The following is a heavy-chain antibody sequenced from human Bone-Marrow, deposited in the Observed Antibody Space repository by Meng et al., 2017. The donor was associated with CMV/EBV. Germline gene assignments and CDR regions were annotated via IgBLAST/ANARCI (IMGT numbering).Heavy chain of an antibody. CDR1: GFTFADYA. Sequence: GGSLRLSCTASGFTFADYAINWVRQAPGKGLEWVGFIRSNSYGATTEYAASVKGRFTVSRDDSKSIAYLQMSGLKAEDTAVYYCTTPESKILYRGWGQGTLVTVSS. J-gene: IGHJ4*02. D-gene: IGHD2-8*01. CDR3: TTPESKILYRG. V-gene: IGHV3-49*04. CDR2: IRSNSYGATT.